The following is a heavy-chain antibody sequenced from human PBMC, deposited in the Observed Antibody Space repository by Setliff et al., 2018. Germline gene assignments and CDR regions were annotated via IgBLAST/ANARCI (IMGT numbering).Heavy chain of an antibody. J-gene: IGHJ6*03. CDR2: INAGNGNT. CDR1: GYTFTSYA. D-gene: IGHD4-17*01. CDR3: ARGATVVIYYYMDV. V-gene: IGHV1-3*01. Sequence: ASVKVSCKASGYTFTSYAMHWVRQAPGQRLEWMGWINAGNGNTKYSQKFQGRVTITRDTSANTAYMELSSLRSEDTAVYYCARGATVVIYYYMDVWGKGTTVTVSS.